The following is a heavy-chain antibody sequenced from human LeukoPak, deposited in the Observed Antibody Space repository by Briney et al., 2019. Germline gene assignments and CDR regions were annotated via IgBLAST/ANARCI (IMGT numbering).Heavy chain of an antibody. CDR2: ISYDGSNK. J-gene: IGHJ4*02. D-gene: IGHD3/OR15-3a*01. CDR1: GFTFSSYA. CDR3: ARDGLVVSFDY. V-gene: IGHV3-30-3*01. Sequence: GGSLRLSCAASGFTFSSYAIHWVRQAPGKGLEWVAVISYDGSNKYYADSVKGRFTISRDNSKNTLYLQMNSLRAEDTAVYYCARDGLVVSFDYWGQGTLVTVSS.